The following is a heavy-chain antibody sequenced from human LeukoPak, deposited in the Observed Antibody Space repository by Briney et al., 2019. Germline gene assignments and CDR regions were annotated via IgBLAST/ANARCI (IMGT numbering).Heavy chain of an antibody. D-gene: IGHD1-26*01. V-gene: IGHV3-30*04. Sequence: GRSLRLSCAASGFTFSSYAMHWVRQAPGKGLEWVAVISYDGSNKYYADSVKGRFTISRDNAKNSLYLQMNSLRAEDTAVYYCARVLGGGSLDYWGQGTLVTVSS. CDR3: ARVLGGGSLDY. CDR1: GFTFSSYA. J-gene: IGHJ4*02. CDR2: ISYDGSNK.